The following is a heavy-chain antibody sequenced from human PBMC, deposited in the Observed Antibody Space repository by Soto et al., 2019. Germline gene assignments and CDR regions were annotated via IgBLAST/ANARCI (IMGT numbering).Heavy chain of an antibody. J-gene: IGHJ4*02. CDR1: GYTFTSYD. D-gene: IGHD4-17*01. CDR3: ARTLYGDNVDY. Sequence: QVQLVQSGAEVKKPGASVKVSCKASGYTFTSYDINLVRQATVQGLEWMGWMKPNSGNTGYAQKYQGRVTMTRNTSISTAYMELSRLRSEDTAVYYCARTLYGDNVDYWGQGTLVTVSP. CDR2: MKPNSGNT. V-gene: IGHV1-8*01.